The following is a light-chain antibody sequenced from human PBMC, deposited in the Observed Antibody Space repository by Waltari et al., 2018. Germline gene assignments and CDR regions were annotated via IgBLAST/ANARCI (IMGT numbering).Light chain of an antibody. CDR3: QHFHSYPLT. J-gene: IGKJ4*01. Sequence: DIQLTQSPPFLSASVGDRVTIPRRASKGIRSFLAWYQQKPGRAPKLLIYPASTLRSGVPSRFIGSDSGTDFTLTISSLQPEDFATYYCQHFHSYPLTFGGGTKVEIK. CDR1: KGIRSF. V-gene: IGKV1-9*01. CDR2: PAS.